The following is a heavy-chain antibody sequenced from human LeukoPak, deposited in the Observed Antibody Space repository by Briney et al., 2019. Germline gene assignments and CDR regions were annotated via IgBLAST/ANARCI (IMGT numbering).Heavy chain of an antibody. CDR1: GFTFSSYS. Sequence: GGSLRLSCAASGFTFSSYSMNWVRQAPGEGLEWVSSISSSSSYIYYADSVKGRFTISRDNAKNSLYLQMNSLRAEDTAVYYCARDSEVVVPVFFDYWGQGTLVTVSS. CDR3: ARDSEVVVPVFFDY. CDR2: ISSSSSYI. V-gene: IGHV3-21*01. D-gene: IGHD2-2*01. J-gene: IGHJ4*02.